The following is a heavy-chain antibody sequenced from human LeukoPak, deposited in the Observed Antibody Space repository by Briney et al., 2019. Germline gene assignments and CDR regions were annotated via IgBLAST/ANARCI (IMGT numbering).Heavy chain of an antibody. Sequence: GGSLRLSCAASGFTFSSYGMHWVRQAPGKGLEWVAVISYDGINKYYADSVKGRFTISRDNSKNTLYLQMNSLRAEDTAVYYCAKDSKTTVTDYWGQGTLVTVSS. J-gene: IGHJ4*02. CDR1: GFTFSSYG. V-gene: IGHV3-30*18. CDR2: ISYDGINK. D-gene: IGHD4-17*01. CDR3: AKDSKTTVTDY.